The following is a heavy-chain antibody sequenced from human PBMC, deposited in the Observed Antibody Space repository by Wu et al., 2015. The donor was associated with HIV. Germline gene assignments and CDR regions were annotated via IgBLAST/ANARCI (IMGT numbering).Heavy chain of an antibody. CDR3: AKTMVQGVMMGPNDY. D-gene: IGHD3-10*01. CDR1: GYTFTSYY. Sequence: QVQLVQSGAEVKKPGASMRVSCKASGYTFTSYYIHWVRQAPGPGLEWMGIIDPSGGSTSFAQKFQGRVTMTRDTSTSTVYMELSSLRSEDTAVYYCAKTMVQGVMMGPNDYWGQGTLVTVSS. CDR2: IDPSGGST. V-gene: IGHV1-46*01. J-gene: IGHJ4*02.